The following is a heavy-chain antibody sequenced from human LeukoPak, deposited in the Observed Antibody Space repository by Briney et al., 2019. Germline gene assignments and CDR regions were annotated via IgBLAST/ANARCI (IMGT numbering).Heavy chain of an antibody. V-gene: IGHV3-48*03. CDR2: ISSSGSTI. CDR3: ARVRIVAGTDH. D-gene: IGHD6-19*01. J-gene: IGHJ4*02. Sequence: PGGSLRLSCAASGFTFSSYAMNWVRQAPGKGLEWVSYISSSGSTIYYADSVKGRFTISRDNAKNSLYLQMNSLRAEDTAVYYCARVRIVAGTDHWGQGTLVTVSS. CDR1: GFTFSSYA.